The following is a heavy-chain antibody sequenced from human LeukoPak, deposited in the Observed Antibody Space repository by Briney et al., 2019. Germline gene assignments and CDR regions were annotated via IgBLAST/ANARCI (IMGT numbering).Heavy chain of an antibody. V-gene: IGHV3-23*01. D-gene: IGHD4-23*01. CDR2: ISSNGGST. Sequence: QPGGSLRLSCTASGFTFSTYAMSWVRQAPGKGPEWVSAISSNGGSTYYADSVKGRFTMSRDNSKNTLYLQMSSLRAEDTAVYYCAKDPNAVVTPRPDYWGQGTLVTVSS. CDR3: AKDPNAVVTPRPDY. J-gene: IGHJ4*02. CDR1: GFTFSTYA.